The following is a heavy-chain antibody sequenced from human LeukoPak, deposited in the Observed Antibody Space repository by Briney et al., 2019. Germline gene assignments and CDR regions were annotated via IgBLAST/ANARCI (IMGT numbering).Heavy chain of an antibody. Sequence: TSETLSLTCTVSGGSISSNSYYWGWIRQPPGKGLEWLANIYNSGSTYYNPYLKRRVSMSVDTSRNQFSLKLTSVTAADTAVYFCAVRGYSYGSDYWGQGTLVTVSS. V-gene: IGHV4-39*01. CDR2: IYNSGST. CDR3: AVRGYSYGSDY. CDR1: GGSISSNSYY. D-gene: IGHD5-18*01. J-gene: IGHJ4*02.